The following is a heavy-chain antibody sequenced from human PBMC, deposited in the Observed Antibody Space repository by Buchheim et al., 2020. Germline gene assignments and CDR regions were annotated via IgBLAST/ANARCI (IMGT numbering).Heavy chain of an antibody. J-gene: IGHJ4*02. Sequence: EVQLLESGGGLVQPGGTLRLSCAASGFTFSSYAMSWVRQAPGKGLEWVSVISGSTLYTYYADSVRGRFTISRDNSKNTVYLQMKSLRAEDTAVYFCAKKGSPLPNIGKYYYLDSWGQGTL. V-gene: IGHV3-23*01. D-gene: IGHD1-26*01. CDR3: AKKGSPLPNIGKYYYLDS. CDR1: GFTFSSYA. CDR2: ISGSTLYT.